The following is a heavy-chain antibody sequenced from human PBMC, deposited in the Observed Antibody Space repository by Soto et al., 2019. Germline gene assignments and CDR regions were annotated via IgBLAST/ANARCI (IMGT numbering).Heavy chain of an antibody. CDR3: ARVDLEGRYCARFDY. D-gene: IGHD2-15*01. Sequence: QVQLVQSGAEVKKPGASVKVSCKASGYTFTSYRISWVRQAPGQGLEWMGWISAYNGHTNYAQKLQGRVTMTTDTSTSTAYVELRSLRSDDTAVYYCARVDLEGRYCARFDYWGQGTLVTVSS. CDR2: ISAYNGHT. J-gene: IGHJ4*02. V-gene: IGHV1-18*01. CDR1: GYTFTSYR.